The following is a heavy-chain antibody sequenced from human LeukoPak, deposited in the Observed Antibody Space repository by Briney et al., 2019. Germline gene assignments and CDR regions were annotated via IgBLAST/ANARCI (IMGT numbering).Heavy chain of an antibody. CDR1: GFTFSTYA. J-gene: IGHJ4*02. D-gene: IGHD3-3*02. Sequence: PGGSLRLSCAASGFTFSTYAMSWVRQAPGNGLEWVSAISGSGGGTYYADSVKGRFTISRDNSKNTLSLQMNSLRAEDTALYYCARIGSAAFTDYWGQGTLVTVSS. CDR2: ISGSGGGT. CDR3: ARIGSAAFTDY. V-gene: IGHV3-23*01.